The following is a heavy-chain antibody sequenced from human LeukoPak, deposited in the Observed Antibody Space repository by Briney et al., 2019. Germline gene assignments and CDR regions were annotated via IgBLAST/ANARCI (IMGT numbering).Heavy chain of an antibody. Sequence: GGSLRLPCAASGFTFSSYSMNWVRQAPGKGLEWVSSISSSSSYIYYADSVKGRFTISRDNAKNSLYLQMNSLRAEDTAVYYCARAYKGYCSSTSCYSVDYWGQGTLVTVSS. CDR2: ISSSSSYI. D-gene: IGHD2-2*01. CDR1: GFTFSSYS. J-gene: IGHJ4*02. V-gene: IGHV3-21*01. CDR3: ARAYKGYCSSTSCYSVDY.